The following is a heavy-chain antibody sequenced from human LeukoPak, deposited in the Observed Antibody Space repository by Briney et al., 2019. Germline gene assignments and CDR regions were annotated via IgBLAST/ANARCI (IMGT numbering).Heavy chain of an antibody. CDR3: ARDTSEYYFDY. CDR1: GGTFSSYA. V-gene: IGHV1-69*04. Sequence: ASVKVSCKASGGTFSSYAISWVRQAPGQGLEWMGRIIPILGIANYAQKFQGRVTITADKSTSTAYMELSSLRSEDTAVYYCARDTSEYYFDYWGQGTLVTVSS. J-gene: IGHJ4*02. CDR2: IIPILGIA. D-gene: IGHD3-10*01.